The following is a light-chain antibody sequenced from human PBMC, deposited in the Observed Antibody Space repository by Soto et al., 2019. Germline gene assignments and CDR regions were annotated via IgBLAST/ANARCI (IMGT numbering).Light chain of an antibody. CDR1: QSVSSS. CDR3: QHRANCPLT. CDR2: DAT. J-gene: IGKJ3*01. V-gene: IGKV3-11*01. Sequence: EIVLTQSPATLSVSPGGRATLSCRASQSVSSSLAWYRRKPGQAHRLLIYDATNRASAVPARFSGSGSGTDFTLTSSSLEPEDFAFYYCQHRANCPLTFGHGTIVDIK.